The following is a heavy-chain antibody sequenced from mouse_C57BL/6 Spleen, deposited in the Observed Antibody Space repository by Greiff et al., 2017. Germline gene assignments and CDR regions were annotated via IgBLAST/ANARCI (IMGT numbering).Heavy chain of an antibody. V-gene: IGHV5-17*01. Sequence: EVKLMESGGGLVKPGGSLKLSCAASGFTFSDYGMHWVRQAPEKGLEWVAYISSGSSTIYYADTVKGRFTISRDNAKNTLFLQMTSLRSEDTAMYYCARSIGYAMDYWGQGTSVTVSS. CDR1: GFTFSDYG. CDR2: ISSGSSTI. D-gene: IGHD2-10*02. J-gene: IGHJ4*01. CDR3: ARSIGYAMDY.